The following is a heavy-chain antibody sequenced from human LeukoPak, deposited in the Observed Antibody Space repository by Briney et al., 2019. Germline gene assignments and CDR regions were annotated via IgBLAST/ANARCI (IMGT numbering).Heavy chain of an antibody. Sequence: PGGSLRLSCAASGFIFRTYAVSWIRQAPGKGLEWVSVIYSGGSTYYADSVMGRFTISRDNSKNTLYLQMNSLRAEDTAVYYCARHWDRRYFDYWGQGTLVTVSS. V-gene: IGHV3-66*04. D-gene: IGHD1-26*01. CDR2: IYSGGST. CDR1: GFIFRTYA. CDR3: ARHWDRRYFDY. J-gene: IGHJ4*02.